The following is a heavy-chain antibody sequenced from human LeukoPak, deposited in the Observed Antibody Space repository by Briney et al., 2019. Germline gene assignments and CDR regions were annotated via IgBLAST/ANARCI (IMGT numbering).Heavy chain of an antibody. CDR1: GFTFSSYA. CDR2: ISGSGGST. V-gene: IGHV3-23*01. J-gene: IGHJ2*01. Sequence: GGSLRLSCAASGFTFSSYAMSWVRQAPGKAPEWVSGISGSGGSTYSADSVKGRFTISRDNSKNTLYLQMNTLRAGDTAVYYCARALITMTTRGYWYFDLWGRGTLVTVSS. D-gene: IGHD3-22*01. CDR3: ARALITMTTRGYWYFDL.